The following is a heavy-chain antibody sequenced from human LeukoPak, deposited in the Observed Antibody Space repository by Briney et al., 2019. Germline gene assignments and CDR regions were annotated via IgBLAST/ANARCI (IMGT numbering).Heavy chain of an antibody. CDR2: SGTDGDT. J-gene: IGHJ3*02. CDR1: GFTFTSAP. Sequence: GGSLRLSCVLSGFTFTSAPMNWVRQAPGKGLEWVSTSGTDGDTYYADSVKGRFTISRDNSKNTVHLQMTSLRAEDTAVYYCARDPPRYYYDSSGYEDAFDIWGQGTMVTVSS. V-gene: IGHV3-23*01. CDR3: ARDPPRYYYDSSGYEDAFDI. D-gene: IGHD3-22*01.